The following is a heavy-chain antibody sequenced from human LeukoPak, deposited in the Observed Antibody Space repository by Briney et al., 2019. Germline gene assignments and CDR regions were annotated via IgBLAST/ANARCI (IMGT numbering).Heavy chain of an antibody. CDR1: GFTFASYA. J-gene: IGHJ5*02. CDR2: ISATDGST. CDR3: AKRRHDTSSLDWFDP. V-gene: IGHV3-23*01. D-gene: IGHD6-13*01. Sequence: GGSLRLSCAASGFTFASYAMTWVRQAPGKGLEWVSSISATDGSTYYADSVRGRFTISRDNSKSTLYLQMNSLRVEDAAVYYCAKRRHDTSSLDWFDPWGQGTLVTVSS.